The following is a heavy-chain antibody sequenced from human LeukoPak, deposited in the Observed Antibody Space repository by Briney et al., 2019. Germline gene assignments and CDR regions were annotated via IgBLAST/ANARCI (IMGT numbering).Heavy chain of an antibody. CDR3: ARGATYAYYQDY. Sequence: GGSLRLSCADSGFTFSSHWMHWVRQAPGKGLVWVSRIKYDASSTSYADSVKGRFTISRDSAKSTLYLQMNSLRAEDTAVYYCARGATYAYYQDYWGQGTLVTVFS. CDR2: IKYDASST. V-gene: IGHV3-74*01. CDR1: GFTFSSHW. J-gene: IGHJ4*02. D-gene: IGHD1-26*01.